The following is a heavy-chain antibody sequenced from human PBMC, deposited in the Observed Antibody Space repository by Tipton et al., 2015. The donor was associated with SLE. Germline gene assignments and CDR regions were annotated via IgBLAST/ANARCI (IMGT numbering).Heavy chain of an antibody. Sequence: TLSLTCTVSGGSISSTSWYWGWIRQPPGKGLEWVGSISQSGSTYYNPSLRSRVTMSIDTSKNQFSLRLSSVTAADTAPYYCARLDLYDKGDYYYPFDYWGQGTLVTVSS. CDR1: GGSISSTSWY. CDR2: ISQSGST. V-gene: IGHV4-39*07. J-gene: IGHJ4*02. CDR3: ARLDLYDKGDYYYPFDY. D-gene: IGHD3-16*01.